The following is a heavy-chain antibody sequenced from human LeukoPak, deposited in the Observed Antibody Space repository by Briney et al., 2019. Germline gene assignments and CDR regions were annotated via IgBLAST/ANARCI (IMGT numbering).Heavy chain of an antibody. J-gene: IGHJ4*02. CDR3: ARHGILDSSRKYYFDY. CDR1: GGSISTYY. V-gene: IGHV4-4*07. D-gene: IGHD6-13*01. Sequence: SETLSLTCTVSGGSISTYYWSWIRQPAGKGLEWIGRIYTSGSTNYNPSLKSRVTMSVDTSKNQFSLKLSSVTAADTAVYYCARHGILDSSRKYYFDYWGQGTLVTVSS. CDR2: IYTSGST.